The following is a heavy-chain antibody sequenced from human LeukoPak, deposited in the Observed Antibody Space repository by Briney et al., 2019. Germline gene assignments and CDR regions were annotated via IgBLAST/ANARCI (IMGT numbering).Heavy chain of an antibody. V-gene: IGHV3-7*01. CDR1: GFTFSSKW. CDR3: AKYDFWSGYSFDF. D-gene: IGHD3-3*01. CDR2: IEQQEGSEK. Sequence: PGGSLRLSCAASGFTFSSKWMSWVRQAPGKGLEWVANIEQQEGSEKYYVDSVKGRFTISRDNAKNSLYLQMNSLRAEDTAVYYCAKYDFWSGYSFDFWGQGTLVTVSS. J-gene: IGHJ4*02.